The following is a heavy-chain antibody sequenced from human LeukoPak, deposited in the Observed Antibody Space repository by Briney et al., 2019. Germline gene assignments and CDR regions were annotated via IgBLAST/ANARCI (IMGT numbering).Heavy chain of an antibody. D-gene: IGHD3-10*01. CDR1: GGSFSGYY. V-gene: IGHV4-34*01. CDR2: INHNENT. Sequence: SETLSLTCAVYGGSFSGYYWSWIRQPPWKGLEWIGEINHNENTNNNPSLKSRVTISVDTSKNQFSLKLSSVTAADTAVYYCATDGAVRGVIRHWGQGTLVTVSS. J-gene: IGHJ4*02. CDR3: ATDGAVRGVIRH.